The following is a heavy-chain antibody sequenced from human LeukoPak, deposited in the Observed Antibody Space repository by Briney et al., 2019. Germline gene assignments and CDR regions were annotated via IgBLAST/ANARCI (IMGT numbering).Heavy chain of an antibody. Sequence: PSETLSLTCTVSGYSISSGYYWGWIRQPPGKGLEWIGSIYHSGSTYYNPSLKSRVTISVDTSKNQFSLKLSSVTAADTAVYYCARNLEVVTALFDYWGQGTLVTVSS. CDR3: ARNLEVVTALFDY. CDR2: IYHSGST. J-gene: IGHJ4*02. CDR1: GYSISSGYY. V-gene: IGHV4-38-2*02. D-gene: IGHD5-24*01.